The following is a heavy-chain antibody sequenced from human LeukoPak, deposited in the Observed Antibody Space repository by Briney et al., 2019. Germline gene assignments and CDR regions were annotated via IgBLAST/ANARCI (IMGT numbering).Heavy chain of an antibody. V-gene: IGHV1-18*01. D-gene: IGHD5-24*01. CDR1: GYTFTRYG. CDR2: ISAYNGNT. CDR3: ARDGDGYNRTPYY. J-gene: IGHJ4*02. Sequence: ASVKVSCKASGYTFTRYGMSWVRQAPGQGLEWMGWISAYNGNTNYAQKLQGRVTMTTDTSTSTAYMEQRSLRSDDTAVYYCARDGDGYNRTPYYWGQGTLVIVSS.